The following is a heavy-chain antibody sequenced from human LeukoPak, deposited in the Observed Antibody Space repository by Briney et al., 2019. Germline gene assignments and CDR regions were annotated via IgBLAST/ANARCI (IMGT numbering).Heavy chain of an antibody. CDR2: INSDGSTI. V-gene: IGHV3-74*01. CDR1: GFTISNHW. D-gene: IGHD6-19*01. J-gene: IGHJ4*02. Sequence: GGSLRLSCVASGFTISNHWMHWVRQAPGQGLVWVSRINSDGSTISYADSVKGRFTISRDTAENTLYLQMNSLTTEDTAIYYCTRAVAGGYDYWGQGTLVTVSS. CDR3: TRAVAGGYDY.